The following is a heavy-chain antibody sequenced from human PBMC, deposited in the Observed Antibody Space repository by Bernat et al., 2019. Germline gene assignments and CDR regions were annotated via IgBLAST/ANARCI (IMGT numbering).Heavy chain of an antibody. CDR1: GYTFTSYF. J-gene: IGHJ4*02. D-gene: IGHD4-23*01. Sequence: QVQLVQSGAEVKKPGASLKISCKASGYTFTSYFIHWVRQAPGQGLEWMGIINPSGGSTSYAQNFQGRVTMTRDTSMGIVYMELSSLRSEDTAVYYCARAGFGNHFDFWGQGTLVTVSS. CDR3: ARAGFGNHFDF. V-gene: IGHV1-46*01. CDR2: INPSGGST.